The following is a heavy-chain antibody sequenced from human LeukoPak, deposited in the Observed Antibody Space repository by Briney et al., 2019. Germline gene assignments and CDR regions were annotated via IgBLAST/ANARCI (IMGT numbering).Heavy chain of an antibody. V-gene: IGHV1-3*01. CDR1: GYTFTSYA. J-gene: IGHJ6*02. Sequence: ASVNVSCKASGYTFTSYAMHWVRQAPGQRLEWMGWINAGNGNTKYSQKFQGRVTITRDTSASTAYMELSSLRSEDTAVYYCASPAAAYYYYYGMDVWGQGTTVTVSS. CDR3: ASPAAAYYYYYGMDV. D-gene: IGHD2-2*01. CDR2: INAGNGNT.